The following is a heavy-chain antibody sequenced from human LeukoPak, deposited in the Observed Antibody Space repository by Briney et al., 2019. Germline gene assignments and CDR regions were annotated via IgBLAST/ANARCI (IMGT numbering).Heavy chain of an antibody. CDR1: GFTFSSYG. CDR3: AKAAYYYDSSANDY. CDR2: ISYDGSNK. Sequence: GRSLRLSCAASGFTFSSYGMHWVRQAPGKGLEWVAVISYDGSNKYYADSVKGRFTISRDNSKNTLYLQMNSLRAEDTAVYYCAKAAYYYDSSANDYWGQGTLVTVSS. D-gene: IGHD3-22*01. V-gene: IGHV3-30*18. J-gene: IGHJ4*02.